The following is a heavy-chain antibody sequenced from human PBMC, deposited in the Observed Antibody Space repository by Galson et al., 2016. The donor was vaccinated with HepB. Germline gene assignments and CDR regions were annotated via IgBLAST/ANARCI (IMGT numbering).Heavy chain of an antibody. CDR3: ARGLILSPFDL. V-gene: IGHV3-11*04. CDR1: GFRSDDYY. D-gene: IGHD3-10*01. Sequence: SLRLSCAASGFRSDDYYISWIRQTQGKGLEWISFISASGSIRHNADSVNGRSTISRDIARNSVHLQMSGLTVEDTALYYCARGLILSPFDLWGQGTLVIVSS. J-gene: IGHJ5*02. CDR2: ISASGSIR.